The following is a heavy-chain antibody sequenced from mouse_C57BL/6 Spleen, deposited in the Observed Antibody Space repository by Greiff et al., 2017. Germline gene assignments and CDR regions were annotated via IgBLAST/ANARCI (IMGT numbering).Heavy chain of an antibody. CDR2: ISSGSSTI. CDR3: ARSYYSNYDCDY. Sequence: EVKVVESGGGLVKPGGSLKLSCAASGFTFSDYGMHWVRQAPEKGLAWVAYISSGSSTIYYADTLKGRFTISRDNAKNTLFLQMTSLRAEDTAMYYCARSYYSNYDCDYWGQGTTLTVSS. D-gene: IGHD2-5*01. V-gene: IGHV5-17*01. CDR1: GFTFSDYG. J-gene: IGHJ2*01.